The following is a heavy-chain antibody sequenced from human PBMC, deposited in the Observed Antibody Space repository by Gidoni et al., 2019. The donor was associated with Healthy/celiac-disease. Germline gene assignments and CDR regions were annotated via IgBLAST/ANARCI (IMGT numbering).Heavy chain of an antibody. J-gene: IGHJ4*02. V-gene: IGHV2-5*02. D-gene: IGHD2-21*02. CDR3: AHRLLVRGSVTAFDY. Sequence: QITLKESGPTLVKPTQTLTLTCTFSGFSLSTSGVGVGWIRQPPGKALEWLALIYWDDDKRYSPSLKSRLTITKDTSKNQVVLTMTNMDPVDTATHYCAHRLLVRGSVTAFDYWGQGTLVTVSS. CDR1: GFSLSTSGVG. CDR2: IYWDDDK.